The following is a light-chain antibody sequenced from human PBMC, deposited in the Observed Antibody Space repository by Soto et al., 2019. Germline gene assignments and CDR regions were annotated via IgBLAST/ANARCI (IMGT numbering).Light chain of an antibody. CDR1: SSNDGLNT. V-gene: IGLV1-44*01. CDR3: ATWDDSLKALL. CDR2: TND. J-gene: IGLJ2*01. Sequence: QSVLTQPPSTSGTPGQTVTISCSGGSSNDGLNTVHWYQQFPGTAPRLLIYTNDQRPSGVPGRFSASKSGTSASLAISGLQSEDEAGYYCATWDDSLKALLFGGGTKLTVL.